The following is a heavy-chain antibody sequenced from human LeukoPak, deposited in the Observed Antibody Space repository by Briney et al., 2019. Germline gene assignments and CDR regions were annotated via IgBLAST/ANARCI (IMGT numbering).Heavy chain of an antibody. D-gene: IGHD2-2*01. Sequence: SETLSLTCTVSGGSISSYYWSWIRQPPGKGLEWTGYIYYSGSTNYNPSLKSRVTISVDTSKNQFSLKLSSVTAADTAVYYCASSRGGCSSTSCYDYWGQGTPVTVSS. J-gene: IGHJ4*02. CDR3: ASSRGGCSSTSCYDY. CDR2: IYYSGST. CDR1: GGSISSYY. V-gene: IGHV4-59*01.